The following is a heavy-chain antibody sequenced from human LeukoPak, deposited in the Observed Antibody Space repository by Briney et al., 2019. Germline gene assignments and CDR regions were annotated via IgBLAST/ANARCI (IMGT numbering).Heavy chain of an antibody. CDR3: TREDY. CDR1: GYTFSDYY. J-gene: IGHJ4*02. Sequence: ASVKVSCKASGYTFSDYYLLWMRQAPGKGLEWMGWIHPNSGGTTYAQKFQGRVTLTRDTSISTAYMDLSGLTSDDTAVYYCTREDYWGQGTLVTVSS. CDR2: IHPNSGGT. V-gene: IGHV1-2*02.